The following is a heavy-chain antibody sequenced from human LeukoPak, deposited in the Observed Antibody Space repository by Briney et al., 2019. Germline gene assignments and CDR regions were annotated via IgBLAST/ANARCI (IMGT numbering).Heavy chain of an antibody. CDR1: GFTFSSHS. V-gene: IGHV3-48*02. CDR2: ISSTGNTK. Sequence: GSLRLSCAASGFTFSSHSMDWVRLAPGKGLEWVSYISSTGNTKHYVDSVKGRFTISRDNAKNSVYLQMNSLRDEDTAVYYCARHGSTDYFDYWGQGTLVTVSS. CDR3: ARHGSTDYFDY. D-gene: IGHD2-2*03. J-gene: IGHJ4*02.